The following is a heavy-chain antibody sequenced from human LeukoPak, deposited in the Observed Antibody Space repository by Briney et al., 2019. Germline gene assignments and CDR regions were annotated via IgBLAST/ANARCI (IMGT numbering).Heavy chain of an antibody. Sequence: ASVKVSCKASGYTFTSYAMHWVRQAPGQRLEWMGWINAGNGNTKYSQKFQGRVTITRDTSASTAYMELSSLRSEDTAVYYCARVYSDSSSWYSFDYWGQGTLVTVSS. CDR2: INAGNGNT. CDR3: ARVYSDSSSWYSFDY. V-gene: IGHV1-3*01. CDR1: GYTFTSYA. D-gene: IGHD6-13*01. J-gene: IGHJ4*02.